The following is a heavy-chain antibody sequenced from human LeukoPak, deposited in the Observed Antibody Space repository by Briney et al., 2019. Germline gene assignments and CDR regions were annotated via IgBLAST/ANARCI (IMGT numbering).Heavy chain of an antibody. CDR2: ISGSGGST. CDR3: AKGAANYNILTGYPGAFDI. J-gene: IGHJ3*02. CDR1: GFTFSNYV. V-gene: IGHV3-23*01. D-gene: IGHD3-9*01. Sequence: PGGSLRLSCAASGFTFSNYVMSWVRQAPGKGLEWVSAISGSGGSTYYADSVKGRFTISRDNSKNTLYLQMNSLRAEDTAVYYCAKGAANYNILTGYPGAFDIWGQGTMVTVSS.